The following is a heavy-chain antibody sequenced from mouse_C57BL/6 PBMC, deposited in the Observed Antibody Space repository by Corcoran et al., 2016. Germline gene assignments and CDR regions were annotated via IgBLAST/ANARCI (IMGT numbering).Heavy chain of an antibody. CDR2: INPNNGGT. D-gene: IGHD3-3*01. CDR3: ARRAWGYFDY. V-gene: IGHV1-26*01. Sequence: EVQLQQSGPELVKPGASVKISCKASGYTFTDYYMNWVKQSHGKSLEWIGDINPNNGGTSYNQKFKGKATLTVDKSSSTAYMELRSLTSEDSAVYYCARRAWGYFDYWGQGTTLTVSS. J-gene: IGHJ2*01. CDR1: GYTFTDYY.